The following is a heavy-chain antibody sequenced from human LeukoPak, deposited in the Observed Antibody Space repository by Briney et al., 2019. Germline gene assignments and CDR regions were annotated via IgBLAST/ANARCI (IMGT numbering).Heavy chain of an antibody. D-gene: IGHD6-19*01. Sequence: GSLRLSCAASGFTFSDYYMSWIRQPPGKGLEWIGIIYYSGSTYYNPSLKSRVTISGDTSKNQFSLKLSSVTAADTAVYYCARQPSSGWYGFDYWGQGNLVTVSS. J-gene: IGHJ4*02. CDR3: ARQPSSGWYGFDY. V-gene: IGHV4-39*01. CDR2: IYYSGST. CDR1: GFTFSDYY.